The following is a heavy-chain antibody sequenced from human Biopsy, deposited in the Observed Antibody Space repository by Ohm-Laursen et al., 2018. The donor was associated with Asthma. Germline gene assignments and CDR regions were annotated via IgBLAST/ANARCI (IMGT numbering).Heavy chain of an antibody. CDR1: GGSITSFY. J-gene: IGHJ3*01. V-gene: IGHV4-59*01. CDR3: AGGSGAGLTYPDALDV. CDR2: IYFIGNT. Sequence: SETLSLTCTVSGGSITSFYWSWIRQPPGRGLEWIGYIYFIGNTNYNPSLKRRVTISIDTSKNHFSLKLTSVTAAATAVYYCAGGSGAGLTYPDALDVWGQGTMVTAS.